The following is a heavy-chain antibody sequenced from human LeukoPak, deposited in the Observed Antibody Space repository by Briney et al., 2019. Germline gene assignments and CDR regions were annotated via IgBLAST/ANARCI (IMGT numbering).Heavy chain of an antibody. D-gene: IGHD4/OR15-4a*01. Sequence: SETLSLTCTVSGGSISSSSYYWGWIRQPPGKGLEWIGSIYYSGSTYYNPSLKSRVTISVDTSKNQFSLKLSSVTAADTAVYYCARLLGASFDYWGQGTLVTVPS. CDR2: IYYSGST. CDR3: ARLLGASFDY. CDR1: GGSISSSSYY. J-gene: IGHJ4*02. V-gene: IGHV4-39*01.